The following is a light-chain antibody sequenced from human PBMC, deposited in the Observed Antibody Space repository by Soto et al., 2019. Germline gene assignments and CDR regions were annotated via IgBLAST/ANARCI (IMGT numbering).Light chain of an antibody. J-gene: IGKJ1*01. CDR3: QQYGTSPRT. CDR2: DAS. CDR1: QSVSSSY. V-gene: IGKV3-20*01. Sequence: EIVLTQSPGTLSLSPGERATLSCRASQSVSSSYLAWYQQKPGQAPRLLIYDASSRATGIPDRFSGSGSGTDSTLTISRLEPEDFAVYYCQQYGTSPRTFGQGTKVEIK.